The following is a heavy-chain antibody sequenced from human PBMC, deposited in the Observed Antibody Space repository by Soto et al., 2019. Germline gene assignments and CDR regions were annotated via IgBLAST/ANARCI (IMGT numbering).Heavy chain of an antibody. Sequence: SETLSLTCTVSGGSISSSSYYWGWIRQPPGKGLEWIGSIYYSGSTYYNPSLKSRVTISVDTSKNQFSLKLSSVTAADTAVYYCARSDMVRGVTYPADYWGQGTLGTVSS. CDR1: GGSISSSSYY. D-gene: IGHD3-10*01. CDR2: IYYSGST. CDR3: ARSDMVRGVTYPADY. J-gene: IGHJ4*02. V-gene: IGHV4-39*01.